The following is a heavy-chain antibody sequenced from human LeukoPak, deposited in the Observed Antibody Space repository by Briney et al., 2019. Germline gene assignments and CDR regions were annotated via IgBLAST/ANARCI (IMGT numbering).Heavy chain of an antibody. CDR2: IYYSGST. J-gene: IGHJ4*02. CDR3: ATSYQGVYNYGPFVN. CDR1: GDSLSRNN. Sequence: PSETLSLTSTLSGDSLSRNNLRSIRQPPRKGLEWIGHIYYSGSTNYHPSLESRVTISVDTSKNQVSLKLSPVPAADTAVYYCATSYQGVYNYGPFVNWGQGTLVTVSS. V-gene: IGHV4-59*01. D-gene: IGHD5-18*01.